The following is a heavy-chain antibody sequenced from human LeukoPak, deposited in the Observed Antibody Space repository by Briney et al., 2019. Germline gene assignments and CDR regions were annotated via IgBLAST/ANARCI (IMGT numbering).Heavy chain of an antibody. Sequence: GGSLRLSCAASGFTFSDYNMNWVRQAPGKGLEWVSSISSSSNYIYYADSVKGRLTISRDNAKNSLYVQVNSLRAEDTAVYYCARGYCSSTSCYFDSWGLGTLVTVSS. CDR1: GFTFSDYN. J-gene: IGHJ4*02. V-gene: IGHV3-21*01. D-gene: IGHD2-2*01. CDR3: ARGYCSSTSCYFDS. CDR2: ISSSSNYI.